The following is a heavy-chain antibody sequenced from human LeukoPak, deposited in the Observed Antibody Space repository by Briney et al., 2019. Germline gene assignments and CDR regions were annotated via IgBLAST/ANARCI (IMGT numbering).Heavy chain of an antibody. Sequence: GGSLRLSCAASGFTFSSYSMNWVRQAPGKGLEWVPSISSSSSYIYYADSVKGRFTISRDNAKNSLYLQMNSLRAEDTAVYYCARARQLYKHNWFDPWGQGTLVTVSS. CDR2: ISSSSSYI. CDR3: ARARQLYKHNWFDP. D-gene: IGHD3-3*02. V-gene: IGHV3-21*01. CDR1: GFTFSSYS. J-gene: IGHJ5*02.